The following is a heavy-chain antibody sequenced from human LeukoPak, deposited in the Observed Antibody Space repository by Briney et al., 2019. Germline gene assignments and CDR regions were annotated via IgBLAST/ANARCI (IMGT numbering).Heavy chain of an antibody. CDR1: GFTFSSYS. Sequence: GGSLRLSCAASGFTFSSYSMNWVRQAPGKGLEWLANINQGGREKYYMDSVKGRFTVSRDNAKNSLYLQMNSLRAEDTAVYYCARRKFYSAYDPFDCWGQGTLVTVSS. V-gene: IGHV3-7*01. CDR2: INQGGREK. D-gene: IGHD5-12*01. J-gene: IGHJ4*02. CDR3: ARRKFYSAYDPFDC.